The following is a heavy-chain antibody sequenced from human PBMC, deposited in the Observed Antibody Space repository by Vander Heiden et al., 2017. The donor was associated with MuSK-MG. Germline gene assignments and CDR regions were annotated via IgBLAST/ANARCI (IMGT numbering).Heavy chain of an antibody. D-gene: IGHD6-13*01. CDR2: ITSSSNTI. J-gene: IGHJ4*02. V-gene: IGHV3-48*01. Sequence: VPLVESGGGSVQPGGSLRPPCAASGFTFRSYNMNGVRQAPGKGLEWVSYITSSSNTIYYADSVKGRFTISRDNAKNSLYLQMNSLRAEDTAVYFCARDMSSTWYEAFDYWGQGALVTVSS. CDR3: ARDMSSTWYEAFDY. CDR1: GFTFRSYN.